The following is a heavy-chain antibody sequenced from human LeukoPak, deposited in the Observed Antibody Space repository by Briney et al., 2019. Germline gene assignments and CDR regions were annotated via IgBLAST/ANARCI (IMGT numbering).Heavy chain of an antibody. J-gene: IGHJ4*02. CDR2: ISPDGRAT. CDR1: GFIFSYYS. Sequence: PGGSPRLSCAASGFIFSYYSMHWVRQAPGKGLEYVSVISPDGRATYYTNSVKGRFTISRDNSKNTVYLQMDSLRDDDTAVYYCAREQPAGSTDYWGQGTLVTVSS. CDR3: AREQPAGSTDY. V-gene: IGHV3-64*01. D-gene: IGHD1-14*01.